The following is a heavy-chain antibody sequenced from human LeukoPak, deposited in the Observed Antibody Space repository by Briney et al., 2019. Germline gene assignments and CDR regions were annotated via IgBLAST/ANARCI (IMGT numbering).Heavy chain of an antibody. V-gene: IGHV3-23*01. CDR3: AKETSDYGDYVNAFDV. D-gene: IGHD4-17*01. J-gene: IGHJ3*01. CDR1: GFSFTTYD. Sequence: GGSLRLSCAASGFSFTTYDMRWVRQARGKGLEWVSSISGSGCSRNYGDSVKGRFTSSRDNSKNSLFLQMNSLRAEDTAVYYCAKETSDYGDYVNAFDVWGQGTMVTVSS. CDR2: ISGSGCSR.